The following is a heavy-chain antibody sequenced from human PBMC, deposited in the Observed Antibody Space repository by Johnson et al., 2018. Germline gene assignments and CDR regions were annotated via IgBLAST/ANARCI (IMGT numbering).Heavy chain of an antibody. CDR3: ARVPGTTYGMDV. CDR1: GGTFSSYT. CDR2: IIPILDIA. V-gene: IGHV1-69*02. J-gene: IGHJ6*02. D-gene: IGHD1-1*01. Sequence: QVQLVQSGAEVKKPGSSVKVSCKASGGTFSSYTISWVRQAPGQGLEWMGKIIPILDIANYAQKFQGRVTITADKSTSTAYMELSSLRSEDTAVYYCARVPGTTYGMDVWGQGTTVTVSS.